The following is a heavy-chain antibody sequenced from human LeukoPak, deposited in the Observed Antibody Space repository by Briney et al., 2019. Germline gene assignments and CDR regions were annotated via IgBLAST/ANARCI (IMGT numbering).Heavy chain of an antibody. CDR1: GFTFDDYA. V-gene: IGHV3-9*01. D-gene: IGHD1/OR15-1a*01. CDR3: VKAPWGSWNNYYYGMNV. J-gene: IGHJ6*02. Sequence: GGSLRLSCAASGFTFDDYAMQWVRQAPGKGLEWVSGISWNSGTIGYADSVKGRFTISRDNAKNSLYLQMNSLRAEDTALYYCVKAPWGSWNNYYYGMNVWGQGTTVTVSS. CDR2: ISWNSGTI.